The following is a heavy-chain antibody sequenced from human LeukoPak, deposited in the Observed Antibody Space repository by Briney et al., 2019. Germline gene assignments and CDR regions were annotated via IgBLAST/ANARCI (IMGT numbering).Heavy chain of an antibody. CDR3: ARTYYYGSGSTY. J-gene: IGHJ4*02. Sequence: PSETLSLTCTVSGGSISSRSYYWGWIRQPPGKGLEWIGSIYYSGSTYYNPSLKSRVTISVDTSKNQFSLKLSSVTAADTAVYYCARTYYYGSGSTYWGQGTLVTVSS. CDR1: GGSISSRSYY. V-gene: IGHV4-39*01. D-gene: IGHD3-10*01. CDR2: IYYSGST.